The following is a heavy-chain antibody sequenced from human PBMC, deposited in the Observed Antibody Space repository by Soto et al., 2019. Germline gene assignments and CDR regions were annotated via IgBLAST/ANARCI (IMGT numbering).Heavy chain of an antibody. CDR1: GGSISSGDCY. CDR2: IYYTGIT. Sequence: QVQLQESGPGLVKPSQTLSLTCSVSGGSISSGDCYWSWIRQPPGKGLEWIGYIYYTGITYYNPSLKSRVTISVDTSKNHVAVKRSSVTAADSAMYYRVRDAQRTYGSHSDGVDDWGQGTMVSVSS. D-gene: IGHD2-8*01. V-gene: IGHV4-30-4*01. CDR3: VRDAQRTYGSHSDGVDD. J-gene: IGHJ4*02.